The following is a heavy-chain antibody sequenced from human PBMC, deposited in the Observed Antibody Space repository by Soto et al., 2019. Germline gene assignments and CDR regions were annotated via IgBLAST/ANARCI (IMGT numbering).Heavy chain of an antibody. V-gene: IGHV1-2*02. CDR2: INPNSGGT. J-gene: IGHJ4*02. CDR1: GYTLSDYF. Sequence: ASVKVSCKASGYTLSDYFMHWVRQAPGQGLEWMGWINPNSGGTKSAEKFQGRVTMTRDTSISTAYMELSRLTSDDTAVYYCASAAVTGTAGLDFWGQGTQVTVSS. D-gene: IGHD6-19*01. CDR3: ASAAVTGTAGLDF.